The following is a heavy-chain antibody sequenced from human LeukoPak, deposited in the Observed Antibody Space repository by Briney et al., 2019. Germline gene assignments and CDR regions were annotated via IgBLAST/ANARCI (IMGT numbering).Heavy chain of an antibody. Sequence: GGSLRLSCAASGYTFSIYGMNWIRQAPGKGLEWVAIIWYDGSNTYFAESVMGRFSISKDNFKNIVYLQMNSLKIEDTGVYYCARAGIVNALDYWGQGAQVTVSP. CDR3: ARAGIVNALDY. CDR1: GYTFSIYG. D-gene: IGHD2/OR15-2a*01. J-gene: IGHJ4*02. V-gene: IGHV3-33*01. CDR2: IWYDGSNT.